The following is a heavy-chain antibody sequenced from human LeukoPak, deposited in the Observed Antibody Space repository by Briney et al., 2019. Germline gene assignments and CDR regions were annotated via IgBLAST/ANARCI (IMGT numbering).Heavy chain of an antibody. CDR1: GFTFDDYA. CDR3: AKDISTSWARGAFDI. D-gene: IGHD6-13*01. J-gene: IGHJ3*02. Sequence: GRSLRLSCAASGFTFDDYAMHWVRQAPGKGLEWVSGISWNSGSIGYADSVKGRFTISRDNAKNSLYLQMNSLRAEDMALYYCAKDISTSWARGAFDIWGQGTMVTVSS. CDR2: ISWNSGSI. V-gene: IGHV3-9*03.